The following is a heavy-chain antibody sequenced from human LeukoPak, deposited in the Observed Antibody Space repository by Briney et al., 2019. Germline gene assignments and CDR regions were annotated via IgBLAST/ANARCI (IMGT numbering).Heavy chain of an antibody. Sequence: ASVKVSCKASGYSFTSYDINWVRQATGQGLEWMGWMNPNSDNTGYAQKFQGRVTMTRNTSTSTAYMELSSLGSDDTAVYYCARARTPLIAAAGTHYYYGMDVWGQGTTVTVSS. D-gene: IGHD6-13*01. V-gene: IGHV1-8*01. CDR2: MNPNSDNT. J-gene: IGHJ6*02. CDR1: GYSFTSYD. CDR3: ARARTPLIAAAGTHYYYGMDV.